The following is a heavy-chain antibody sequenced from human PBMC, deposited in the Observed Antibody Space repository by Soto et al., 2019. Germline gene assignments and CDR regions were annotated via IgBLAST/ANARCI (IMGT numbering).Heavy chain of an antibody. CDR2: LSYLGPA. D-gene: IGHD6-19*01. J-gene: IGHJ4*02. CDR1: NTYIRSGTYA. Sequence: KPSETLCLTFTVFNTYIRSGTYAGSLIRQPPGRRLEWMGSLSYLGPANYNPSPKARVTISKDASKTQFSLKLTSVTAADTAVYYCGTGRSDSGWYEERFWGRGTLVTVSS. CDR3: GTGRSDSGWYEERF. V-gene: IGHV4-39*01.